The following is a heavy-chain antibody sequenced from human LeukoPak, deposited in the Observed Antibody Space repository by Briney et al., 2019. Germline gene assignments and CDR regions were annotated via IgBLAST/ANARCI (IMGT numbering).Heavy chain of an antibody. CDR1: GFTFSSYS. Sequence: PGGSLRLPCAASGFTFSSYSMNWVRQAPGKVLEWVSSISSSSSYIYYADSVKGRFTISRDNAKNSVSLQMTSLRAEDTAVYYCAGDHENYGSGGYSHWGQGTLVTVSS. D-gene: IGHD3-10*01. V-gene: IGHV3-21*01. CDR3: AGDHENYGSGGYSH. J-gene: IGHJ4*02. CDR2: ISSSSSYI.